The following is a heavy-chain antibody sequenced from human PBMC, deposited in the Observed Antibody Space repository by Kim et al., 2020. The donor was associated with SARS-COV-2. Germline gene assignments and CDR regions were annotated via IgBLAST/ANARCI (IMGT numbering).Heavy chain of an antibody. D-gene: IGHD3-10*01. CDR1: GYSFTSYW. J-gene: IGHJ3*02. CDR3: ARRFSWSYYGSNKDAFDI. CDR2: IYPGDSDT. Sequence: GESLKISCKGSGYSFTSYWIGWVRQMPGKGLEWMGIIYPGDSDTRYSPSFQGQVTISADKSISTAYLQWSSLKASDTAMYYCARRFSWSYYGSNKDAFDIWGQGTMVTVSS. V-gene: IGHV5-51*01.